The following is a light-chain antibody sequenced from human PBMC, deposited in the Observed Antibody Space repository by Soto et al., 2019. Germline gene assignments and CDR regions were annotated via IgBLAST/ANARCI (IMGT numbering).Light chain of an antibody. Sequence: IQMTQSPSSLSASVGDSVTVTCRASQSINIYLNWYQQKPGKAPTLLIYGASSLQSGVPSRFTGGGSRTDFTLTISSLQPEDFATYYYQQSYISPYTFGQGTKLEIK. CDR1: QSINIY. J-gene: IGKJ2*01. V-gene: IGKV1-39*01. CDR3: QQSYISPYT. CDR2: GAS.